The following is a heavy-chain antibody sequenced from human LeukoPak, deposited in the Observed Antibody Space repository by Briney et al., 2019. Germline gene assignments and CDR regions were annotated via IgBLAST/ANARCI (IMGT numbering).Heavy chain of an antibody. D-gene: IGHD6-13*01. CDR2: IYSGASS. CDR1: GFSVSNNY. Sequence: PGGSLRLSCAGSGFSVSNNYTSWVRQAPGKGLEWVAVIYSGASSYYADSVKGRFIVSRDNSKNTLYLQMNTLRAEDTALYYCARATIGAAGTADYWGQGTLVTVSS. V-gene: IGHV3-53*01. J-gene: IGHJ4*02. CDR3: ARATIGAAGTADY.